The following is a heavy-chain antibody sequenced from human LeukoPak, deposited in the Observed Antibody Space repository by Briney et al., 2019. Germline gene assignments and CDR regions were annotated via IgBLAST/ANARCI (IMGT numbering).Heavy chain of an antibody. CDR3: ARDQDYGRSFDY. V-gene: IGHV1-69*06. CDR2: IIPIFGTA. J-gene: IGHJ4*02. Sequence: ASVKVSCKASGGTFSSYAISWVRQAPGQGLEWMGGIIPIFGTANYAQKFQGRVTITADKSTSTAYMELSSLRSEDTAVYYCARDQDYGRSFDYWGQGTLVTVSS. D-gene: IGHD4-17*01. CDR1: GGTFSSYA.